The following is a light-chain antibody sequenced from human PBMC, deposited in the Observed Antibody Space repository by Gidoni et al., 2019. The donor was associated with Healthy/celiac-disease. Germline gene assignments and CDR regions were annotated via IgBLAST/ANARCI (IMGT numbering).Light chain of an antibody. V-gene: IGKV4-1*01. J-gene: IGKJ4*02. CDR1: QSILYSTNNSNY. CDR2: WAS. CDR3: QQYYSTPLT. Sequence: IVMTQSPYSLAVSLCERATINCKSSQSILYSTNNSNYLAWYQQKPGQPPKLLIYWASTRESGVPDRVSGSGSGTDFTLTISSLQAEDVAVYYCQQYYSTPLTFGGGTKVEIK.